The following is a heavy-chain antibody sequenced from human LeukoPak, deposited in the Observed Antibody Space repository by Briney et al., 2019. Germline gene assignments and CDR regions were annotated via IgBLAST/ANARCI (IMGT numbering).Heavy chain of an antibody. CDR2: ISWNSGAR. V-gene: IGHV3-9*01. D-gene: IGHD5-24*01. CDR3: AKARLMAAPFYYYGMDV. Sequence: GGSLRLSCAASGFDFEDYAIHWVRQVPGKGLEWVSGISWNSGARAYADSVRGRFTISRDNAKNSLYLQMNSLRGEDTALYYCAKARLMAAPFYYYGMDVWGPGTTVTVSS. J-gene: IGHJ6*02. CDR1: GFDFEDYA.